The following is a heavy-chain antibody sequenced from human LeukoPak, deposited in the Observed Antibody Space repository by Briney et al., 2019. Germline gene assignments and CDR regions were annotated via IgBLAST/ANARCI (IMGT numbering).Heavy chain of an antibody. CDR3: AVNYYDKGFDP. V-gene: IGHV4-59*08. Sequence: SETLSLTCTVSGVSISSYYWSWIRQPPGKGLEWIGYIYYSGSTNYNPSLKSRVTISVDTSKNQLSLKLSSVTAADTAVYYCAVNYYDKGFDPWGQGTLVTVSS. D-gene: IGHD3-22*01. J-gene: IGHJ5*02. CDR1: GVSISSYY. CDR2: IYYSGST.